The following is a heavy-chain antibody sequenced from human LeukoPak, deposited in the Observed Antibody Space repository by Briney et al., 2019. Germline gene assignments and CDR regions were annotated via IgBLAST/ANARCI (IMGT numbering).Heavy chain of an antibody. J-gene: IGHJ4*02. Sequence: PSETLSLTCTVSGDSISSDGYYWSWIRQPAGKGLEWIGRIYTSGSTNYNPSLKSRVTMSLDTSKNQFSLKLSSVTAADTAIYYRARGYCSSGSCYHGDYWGQGTLVTVSS. D-gene: IGHD2-2*01. CDR1: GDSISSDGYY. V-gene: IGHV4-61*02. CDR2: IYTSGST. CDR3: ARGYCSSGSCYHGDY.